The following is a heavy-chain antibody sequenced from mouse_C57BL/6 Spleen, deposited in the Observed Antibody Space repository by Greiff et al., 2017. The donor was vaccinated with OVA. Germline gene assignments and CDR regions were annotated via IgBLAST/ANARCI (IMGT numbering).Heavy chain of an antibody. J-gene: IGHJ2*01. D-gene: IGHD2-5*01. CDR3: ARLYYSNFFDY. Sequence: EVKVVESGPELVKPGASVKISCKASGYSFTDYNMNWVKQSNGKSLEWIGVINPNYGTTSYNQKFKGKATLTVDQSSSTAYMQLNSLTSEDSAVYYCARLYYSNFFDYWGQGTTLTVSS. CDR1: GYSFTDYN. V-gene: IGHV1-39*01. CDR2: INPNYGTT.